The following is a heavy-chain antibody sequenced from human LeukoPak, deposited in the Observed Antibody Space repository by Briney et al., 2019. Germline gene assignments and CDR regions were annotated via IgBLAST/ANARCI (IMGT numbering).Heavy chain of an antibody. D-gene: IGHD3-22*01. CDR1: GFTFSDYY. J-gene: IGHJ6*03. CDR2: ISSSGSTI. V-gene: IGHV3-11*04. Sequence: GGSLRLSCAASGFTFSDYYMSWIRQAPGKGLEWVSYISSSGSTIYYADSVKGRFTISRDNAKNSLYLQMNSLRAEDTAVYYCAREKITMIVVVSYYMDVWGKGTTVTVSS. CDR3: AREKITMIVVVSYYMDV.